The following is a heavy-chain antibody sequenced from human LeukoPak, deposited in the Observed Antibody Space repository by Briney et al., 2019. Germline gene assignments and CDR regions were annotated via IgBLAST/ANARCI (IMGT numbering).Heavy chain of an antibody. CDR2: INPSGGST. D-gene: IGHD2-21*01. V-gene: IGHV1-46*01. J-gene: IGHJ4*02. Sequence: ASVKVSCKASGYTFTSYDINWVRQATGQGLEWMGIINPSGGSTSYAQKFQGRVTMTRDTSTSTVYMELSSLRSEDTAVYYCARGWGLLPFDYWGQGTLVTVSS. CDR1: GYTFTSYD. CDR3: ARGWGLLPFDY.